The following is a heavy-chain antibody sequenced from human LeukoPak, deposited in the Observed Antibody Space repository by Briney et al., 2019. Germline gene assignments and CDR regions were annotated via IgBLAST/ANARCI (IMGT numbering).Heavy chain of an antibody. CDR2: IHSSGTT. CDR3: ARDWGRVAVSGSGRWFDP. V-gene: IGHV4-59*01. D-gene: IGHD6-19*01. J-gene: IGHJ5*02. Sequence: PSETLSLTCSVSGGSMNSFFWNWIRQSPGKGLEWIGNIHSSGTTNYNPSLKSRVAISVDTMKKQIFLKLTSVTAADTAVYFCARDWGRVAVSGSGRWFDPWGQGTLVIVSS. CDR1: GGSMNSFF.